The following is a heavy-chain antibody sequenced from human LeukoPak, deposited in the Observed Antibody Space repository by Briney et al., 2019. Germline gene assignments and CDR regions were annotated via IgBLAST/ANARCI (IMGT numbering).Heavy chain of an antibody. D-gene: IGHD5-18*01. CDR3: APRGYIEDSYGYEKWLDP. CDR1: GGSFSGYY. Sequence: SETLSLTCAVYGGSFSGYYWSWIRQPPGKGLEWIGEINHSGSTNYNASLKSRVTISVDTSKNQFSLRLSSVTAAHTAVYYCAPRGYIEDSYGYEKWLDPWGRGPRVPVSS. J-gene: IGHJ5*02. V-gene: IGHV4-34*01. CDR2: INHSGST.